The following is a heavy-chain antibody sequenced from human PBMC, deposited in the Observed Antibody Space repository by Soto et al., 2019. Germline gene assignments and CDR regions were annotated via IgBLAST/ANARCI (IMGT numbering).Heavy chain of an antibody. CDR2: IIPLFVSA. V-gene: IGHV1-69*01. Sequence: QVQLVQSGAEVKKPGSSVKVSCKASGGTFSNNVISWVRQAPGQGLEWMGGIIPLFVSANYAPKFQDRVTISADEFAYTVYMELTSLRSEDTAMYYCARHSDSSGYYFEFWGQGTLVTVSS. J-gene: IGHJ4*02. CDR1: GGTFSNNV. CDR3: ARHSDSSGYYFEF. D-gene: IGHD3-22*01.